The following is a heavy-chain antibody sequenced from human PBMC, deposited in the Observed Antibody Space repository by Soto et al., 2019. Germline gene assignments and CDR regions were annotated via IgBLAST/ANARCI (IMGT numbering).Heavy chain of an antibody. CDR2: IYSGGST. V-gene: IGHV3-53*01. CDR3: ARSYYYDSSGSYYFDY. CDR1: GFTVSSNY. Sequence: GGSLRLSCAASGFTVSSNYMSWVRQAPGKGLEWVSVIYSGGSTYYADSVKGRFTISRDNSKNTLYLQMNSLRAEDTAVYYCARSYYYDSSGSYYFDYWGQGTLVTVSS. J-gene: IGHJ4*02. D-gene: IGHD3-22*01.